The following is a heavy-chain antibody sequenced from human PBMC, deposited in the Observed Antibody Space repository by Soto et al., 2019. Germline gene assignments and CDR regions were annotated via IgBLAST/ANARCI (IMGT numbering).Heavy chain of an antibody. CDR1: DGPISSGDYY. Sequence: PSETLSLTYTVSDGPISSGDYYWSCIRQPPWKGLEWIGYIYYSGSTYYNPSLKSRVTISVDTSKNQFSLKLSSVNAADTAVYYCARTGMEWYPRSVTPLDYWGQGTLVTVSS. D-gene: IGHD3-3*01. V-gene: IGHV4-30-4*01. CDR3: ARTGMEWYPRSVTPLDY. J-gene: IGHJ4*02. CDR2: IYYSGST.